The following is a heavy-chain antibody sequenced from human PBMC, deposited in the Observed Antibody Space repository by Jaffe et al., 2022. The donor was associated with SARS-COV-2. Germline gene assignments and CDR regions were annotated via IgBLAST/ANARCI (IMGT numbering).Heavy chain of an antibody. Sequence: QVQLVESGGGVVQPGRSLRLSCAASGFTFSSYGMHWVRQAPGKGLEWVAVIWYDGSNKYYADSVKGRFTISRDNSKNTLYLQMNSLRAEDTAVYYCARASLRDLYYYYYYGMDVWGQGTTVTVSS. CDR1: GFTFSSYG. V-gene: IGHV3-33*01. CDR2: IWYDGSNK. CDR3: ARASLRDLYYYYYYGMDV. J-gene: IGHJ6*02.